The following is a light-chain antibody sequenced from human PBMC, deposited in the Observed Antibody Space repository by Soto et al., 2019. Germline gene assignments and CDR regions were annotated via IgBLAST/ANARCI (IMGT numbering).Light chain of an antibody. Sequence: TQSPSTLSSSAGERATISCRASQSISSCLAWYQQKPGQAPRVLIHDASNLASGIPSRFSGSGSGTDFTLTISSLEPDDFAAYYCQQHSNCPLTFGGGTKVEIK. J-gene: IGKJ4*01. CDR2: DAS. CDR1: QSISSC. CDR3: QQHSNCPLT. V-gene: IGKV3-11*01.